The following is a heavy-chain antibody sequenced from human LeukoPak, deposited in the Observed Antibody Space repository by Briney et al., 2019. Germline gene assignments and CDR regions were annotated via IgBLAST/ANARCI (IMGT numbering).Heavy chain of an antibody. Sequence: ASVRVSCKASGYTFTGYGITWVRQAPGQGLEWMGWISTYNGKTGYAQKLQGRVTMTTDRSTSTAYMELRSLRSDDTAVYYCARTYGDYDGSYWYFDLWGRGTLVTVSS. V-gene: IGHV1-18*01. CDR1: GYTFTGYG. CDR3: ARTYGDYDGSYWYFDL. J-gene: IGHJ2*01. CDR2: ISTYNGKT. D-gene: IGHD4-17*01.